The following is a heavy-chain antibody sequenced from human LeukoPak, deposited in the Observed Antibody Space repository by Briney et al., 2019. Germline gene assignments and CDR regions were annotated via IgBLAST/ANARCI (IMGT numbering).Heavy chain of an antibody. CDR3: AKDSGGYTYVFDY. CDR2: ISASGGDT. D-gene: IGHD5-18*01. CDR1: GFTFSNYA. J-gene: IGHJ4*02. V-gene: IGHV3-23*01. Sequence: GGSLRLSCAASGFTFSNYAMIWVRQAPGRGLEWVSSISASGGDTYYLDSVTGRFTISRDNSKNTLYLQMNSLRAEDTAVYYCAKDSGGYTYVFDYWGQGTLVTVSS.